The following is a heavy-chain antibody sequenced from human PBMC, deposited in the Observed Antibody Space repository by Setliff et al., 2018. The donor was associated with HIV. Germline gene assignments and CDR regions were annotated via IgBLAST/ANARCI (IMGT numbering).Heavy chain of an antibody. CDR1: GDSISRSRYY. D-gene: IGHD1-1*01. V-gene: IGHV4-39*07. CDR2: FYYSGST. J-gene: IGHJ6*02. Sequence: SETLSLTCVVSGDSISRSRYYWGWIRQPPGKGLEWIGSFYYSGSTSYNPSLKSRVTISGDTSKNQFSLRLSSVTAADTAVYYCARDGSRTTGATGYYYGLDVWGQGTTVTVSS. CDR3: ARDGSRTTGATGYYYGLDV.